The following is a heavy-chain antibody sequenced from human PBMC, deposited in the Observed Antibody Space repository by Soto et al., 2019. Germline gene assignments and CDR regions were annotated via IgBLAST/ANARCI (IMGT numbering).Heavy chain of an antibody. CDR2: ISYDGSNK. CDR1: GFTFSSYG. J-gene: IGHJ6*02. V-gene: IGHV3-30*18. Sequence: QVQLVESGGGVVQPGRSLRLSCAASGFTFSSYGMHWVRQAPGKGLEWVAVISYDGSNKYYADSVKGRFTISRDNSKNTLYLQMNSLRAEDTAVYYCAKDQGATYYDLARPDYYYYYYGMDVWGQGTTVTVSS. D-gene: IGHD3-3*01. CDR3: AKDQGATYYDLARPDYYYYYYGMDV.